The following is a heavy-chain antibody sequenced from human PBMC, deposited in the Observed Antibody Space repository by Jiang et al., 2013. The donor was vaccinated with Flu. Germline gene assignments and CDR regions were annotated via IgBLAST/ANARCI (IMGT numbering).Heavy chain of an antibody. CDR1: GFTFSSYA. CDR3: ARDSGIAVAGTGDF. V-gene: IGHV3-7*03. D-gene: IGHD6-19*01. CDR2: INQDGSEK. J-gene: IGHJ4*02. Sequence: SLRLSCAASGFTFSSYAMHWVRQAPGKGLEWVAHINQDGSEKNYVDSVKGRFTISRDNAKKSLYLQMNSLRAEDSAVYYCARDSGIAVAGTGDFWGLGTQVTVSS.